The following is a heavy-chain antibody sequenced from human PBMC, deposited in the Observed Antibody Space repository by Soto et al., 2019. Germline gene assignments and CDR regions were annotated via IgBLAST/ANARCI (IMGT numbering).Heavy chain of an antibody. Sequence: EVQLVESGGGLVNPGGSLSLSCAASGFTFSSSWMHWVGQAPGKGLVHVSRIRGDGGYTDHAESVKGRFTISRDNAKNTLYLQMNSLRVEDTAVYYCGRDHYGFNSIDYWGQGTLVTVSS. J-gene: IGHJ4*02. CDR3: GRDHYGFNSIDY. V-gene: IGHV3-74*01. D-gene: IGHD4-17*01. CDR1: GFTFSSSW. CDR2: IRGDGGYT.